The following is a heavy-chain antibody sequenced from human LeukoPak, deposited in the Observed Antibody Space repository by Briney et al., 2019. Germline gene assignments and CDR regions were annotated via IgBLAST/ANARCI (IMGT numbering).Heavy chain of an antibody. CDR3: ARLQPAFDI. J-gene: IGHJ3*02. CDR1: GGSISSYY. V-gene: IGHV4-59*08. CDR2: IYYSGST. Sequence: SETLSLTCTVSGGSISSYYWSWIRQPPGKGLEWIGYIYYSGSTNYNPSLKSRVTISVDTSKNQFSLRLSSVTAAYTAVYYCARLQPAFDIWGQGTMVTVSS. D-gene: IGHD1-14*01.